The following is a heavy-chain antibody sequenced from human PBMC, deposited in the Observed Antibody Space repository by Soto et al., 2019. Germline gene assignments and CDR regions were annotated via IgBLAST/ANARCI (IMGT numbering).Heavy chain of an antibody. CDR1: GGSISSSSYY. J-gene: IGHJ5*02. D-gene: IGHD3-22*01. Sequence: SETLSLTCTVSGGSISSSSYYWGWVRQPPGMGLEWIGSIYYSGSTYYNPSLKSRVTISVDTSKNQFSLKLSSVTAADTAVYYCARVHSSAYYYLSWGQGTLVTVSS. V-gene: IGHV4-39*07. CDR3: ARVHSSAYYYLS. CDR2: IYYSGST.